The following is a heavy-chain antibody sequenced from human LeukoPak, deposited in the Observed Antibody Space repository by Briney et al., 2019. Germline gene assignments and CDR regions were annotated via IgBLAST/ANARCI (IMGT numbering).Heavy chain of an antibody. Sequence: GGSLRLSCAGSGFTFSSYAMSWVRQAPGKGLEWVSTISGSGGAGTYYADSVKGRFTVSRVNSRNTLYLPMNSLRAEDTAVYYCVKDRGGSPFYGMDVWGQGTTVTVSS. J-gene: IGHJ6*02. CDR3: VKDRGGSPFYGMDV. CDR1: GFTFSSYA. D-gene: IGHD1-26*01. CDR2: ISGSGGAGT. V-gene: IGHV3-23*01.